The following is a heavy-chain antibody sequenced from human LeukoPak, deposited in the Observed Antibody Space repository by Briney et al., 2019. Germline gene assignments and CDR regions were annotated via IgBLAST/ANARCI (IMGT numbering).Heavy chain of an antibody. Sequence: GGSLRLSCAASGXTFSDYYMSWIRQAPGKGLEWVSYISSSSSYTNYADSVKGRFTISRDNAKNSLYLQMNSLRAEDTAVYYCAAQDCGGDCYPAPFQHWGQGTLVTVSS. CDR1: GXTFSDYY. CDR2: ISSSSSYT. V-gene: IGHV3-11*03. CDR3: AAQDCGGDCYPAPFQH. J-gene: IGHJ1*01. D-gene: IGHD2-21*02.